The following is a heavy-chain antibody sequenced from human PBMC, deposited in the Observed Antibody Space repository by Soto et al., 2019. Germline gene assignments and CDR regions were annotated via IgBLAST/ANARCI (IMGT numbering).Heavy chain of an antibody. J-gene: IGHJ5*02. CDR3: AVDTAMEGRGFDP. CDR1: GGSIRSGDYY. V-gene: IGHV4-30-4*01. Sequence: SGTLSLTCTVSGGSIRSGDYYWSWIRQPPGKGLEWIGYIYYSGSTYYNPSLESRVTISVDTSKNQFSLKLSSVTAADTAVYYCAVDTAMEGRGFDPWGQGTLVTVSS. CDR2: IYYSGST. D-gene: IGHD5-18*01.